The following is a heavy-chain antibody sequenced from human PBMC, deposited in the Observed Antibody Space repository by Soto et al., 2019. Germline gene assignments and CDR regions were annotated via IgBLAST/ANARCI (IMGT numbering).Heavy chain of an antibody. Sequence: PSETLSLTCAVYGGSFSGYYWSWIRQPPGKGLEWIGEINHSGSTNYNPSLKSRVTISVDTSKNQFSLKLSSVTAADTAVYYCARLRHSSWYYYNRGYYFDYWGQGTRVTVSS. CDR2: INHSGST. CDR1: GGSFSGYY. CDR3: ARLRHSSWYYYNRGYYFDY. J-gene: IGHJ4*02. D-gene: IGHD6-13*01. V-gene: IGHV4-34*01.